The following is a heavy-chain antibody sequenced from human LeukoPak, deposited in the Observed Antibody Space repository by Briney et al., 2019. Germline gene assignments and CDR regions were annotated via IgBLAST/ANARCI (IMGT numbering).Heavy chain of an antibody. CDR3: ARTITIFGALGYFDY. CDR1: GGSFSGYY. J-gene: IGHJ4*02. CDR2: INHSGST. Sequence: SETLSLTCAVYGGSFSGYYWSWIRQPPGKGLEWIGEINHSGSTNYNPSLKSRVTISVDTSKNQFSLKLSSVTAADTAVYYCARTITIFGALGYFDYWGQGTLVTVSS. D-gene: IGHD3-3*01. V-gene: IGHV4-34*01.